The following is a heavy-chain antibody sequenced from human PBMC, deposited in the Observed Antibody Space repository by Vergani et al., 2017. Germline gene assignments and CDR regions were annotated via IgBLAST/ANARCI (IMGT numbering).Heavy chain of an antibody. CDR1: GFTFSSYA. J-gene: IGHJ4*02. Sequence: EVQLLESGGGLVQPGGSLRLSCAAFGFTFSSYAMSWVRQAPGKGLEWVSAISGSDGSTYYADSVKGRFTISRDNSKNTLYLQMNSLRAEDTAVYYCAKDKSWNYIFDYWGQGTLVTVSS. CDR3: AKDKSWNYIFDY. V-gene: IGHV3-23*01. CDR2: ISGSDGST. D-gene: IGHD1-7*01.